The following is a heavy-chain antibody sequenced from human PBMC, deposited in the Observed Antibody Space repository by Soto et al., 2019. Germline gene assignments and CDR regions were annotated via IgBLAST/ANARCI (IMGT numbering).Heavy chain of an antibody. CDR2: ISAYNGNT. CDR3: ARLSIDWNDVNWFDP. D-gene: IGHD1-1*01. Sequence: ASVKVSCKASGYTFTSYGISWVRQAPGQGLEWMGWISAYNGNTNYAQKLQGRVTMTTDTSTSTAYMELRSLRSDDTAVYYCARLSIDWNDVNWFDPWGQGTLDTVSS. CDR1: GYTFTSYG. V-gene: IGHV1-18*01. J-gene: IGHJ5*02.